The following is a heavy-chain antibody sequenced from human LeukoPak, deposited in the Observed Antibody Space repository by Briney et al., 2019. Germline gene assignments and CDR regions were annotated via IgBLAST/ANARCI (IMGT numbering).Heavy chain of an antibody. J-gene: IGHJ6*03. Sequence: PSETLSLTCTVSGGSISSGDYYWSWIRQPPGKGLEWIGYIYYSGSTYYNPSLKGRVSISVDTSNNQFSLKLSSVTAADTAVYYCAREPGGSYYYYYIDLWGKGTTVTVSS. CDR2: IYYSGST. CDR1: GGSISSGDYY. V-gene: IGHV4-30-4*08. D-gene: IGHD1-26*01. CDR3: AREPGGSYYYYYIDL.